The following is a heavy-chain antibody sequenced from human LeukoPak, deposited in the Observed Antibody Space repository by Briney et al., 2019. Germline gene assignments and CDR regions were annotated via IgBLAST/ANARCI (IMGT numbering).Heavy chain of an antibody. V-gene: IGHV4-39*01. Sequence: SETLSLTCTVSGGSISSTSYYWGWIRQPPGKGLEWIGNIYYSGSTYYNPSLNSRVTISVDTSKNQFSLKLSSVTAADTAVYYCARGYGYSYGLFDYWGQGTLVTVSS. J-gene: IGHJ4*02. CDR2: IYYSGST. D-gene: IGHD5-18*01. CDR1: GGSISSTSYY. CDR3: ARGYGYSYGLFDY.